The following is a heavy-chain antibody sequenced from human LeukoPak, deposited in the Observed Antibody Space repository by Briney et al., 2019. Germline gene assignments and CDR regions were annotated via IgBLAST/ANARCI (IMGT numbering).Heavy chain of an antibody. CDR2: INLDGSEK. D-gene: IGHD2-2*01. Sequence: GGSLRLSCAASGFTFSSYWITWVRQAPGKGLEWVANINLDGSEKNYVDSVKGRFTISRDNAKNSLYLQMNSLRAEDTAAYYCARNRRVRSTSPDAFDIWGQGTMVTVSS. CDR1: GFTFSSYW. CDR3: ARNRRVRSTSPDAFDI. J-gene: IGHJ3*02. V-gene: IGHV3-7*03.